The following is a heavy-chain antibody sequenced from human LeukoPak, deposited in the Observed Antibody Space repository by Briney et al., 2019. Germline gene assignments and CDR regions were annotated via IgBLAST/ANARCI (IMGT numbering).Heavy chain of an antibody. CDR1: GASITTYY. D-gene: IGHD1-26*01. Sequence: SETLSLTCNVSGASITTYYWSWIRQAAGKGLEWIGRIYISETTNNPSLKSRVTMSLDTSKNQFSLKLSSVTAADTAVYYCASSGSYGRQVSDYWGQGTLVTVSS. V-gene: IGHV4-4*07. CDR2: IYISETT. J-gene: IGHJ4*02. CDR3: ASSGSYGRQVSDY.